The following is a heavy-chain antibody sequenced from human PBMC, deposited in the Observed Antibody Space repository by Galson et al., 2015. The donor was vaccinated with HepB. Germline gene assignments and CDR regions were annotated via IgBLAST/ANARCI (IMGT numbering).Heavy chain of an antibody. CDR2: TRYDGINK. V-gene: IGHV3-33*01. D-gene: IGHD3/OR15-3a*01. CDR1: GFSISTSG. J-gene: IGHJ6*02. Sequence: SLRLSCAASGFSISTSGMHWVRQAAGKGLEWVAITRYDGINKHYADSVKGRFIISRVNSKNALYLQMNSLRADDTAVYYCARERTEVASRPSPYYNFYYGLDVWGQGTTVTVSS. CDR3: ARERTEVASRPSPYYNFYYGLDV.